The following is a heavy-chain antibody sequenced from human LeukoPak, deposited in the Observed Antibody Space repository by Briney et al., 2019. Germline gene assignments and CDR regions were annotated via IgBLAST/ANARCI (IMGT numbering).Heavy chain of an antibody. CDR1: GYTFTDYL. Sequence: ASVKVSCKASGYTFTDYLIHWVRQAPGQGPEWVGWIHPNSAGTNYAPKFQGRDAMTRDTSFTTVYMDVSSLRSDDTAVYYCARAVGRSGPDAFDVWGQGTMVTVSS. J-gene: IGHJ3*01. V-gene: IGHV1-2*02. CDR3: ARAVGRSGPDAFDV. D-gene: IGHD3-3*01. CDR2: IHPNSAGT.